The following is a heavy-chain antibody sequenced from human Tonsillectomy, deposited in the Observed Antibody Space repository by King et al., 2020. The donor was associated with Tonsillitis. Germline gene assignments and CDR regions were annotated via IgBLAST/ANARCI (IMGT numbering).Heavy chain of an antibody. CDR1: GFTFSDHY. J-gene: IGHJ4*02. Sequence: VQLVESGGGFVQPGGSLRLSCVASGFTFSDHYMDWVRQVPGKGLEWVGRSSNKPNSYTTAYAASVKGRFTVSRDVSNNELYLQMKSLRTEDTAGYYCARVVYYSGYYLDYWGQGTLVIVSS. CDR3: ARVVYYSGYYLDY. D-gene: IGHD3-22*01. V-gene: IGHV3-72*01. CDR2: SSNKPNSYTT.